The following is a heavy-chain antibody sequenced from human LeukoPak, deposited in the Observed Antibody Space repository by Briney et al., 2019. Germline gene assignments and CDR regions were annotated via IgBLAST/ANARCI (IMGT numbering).Heavy chain of an antibody. V-gene: IGHV3-48*01. Sequence: QSGGSLRLSCAASGFTFSSYSMDWVRQAPGKGLEWVSYISSSSSTIYYADSVKGRFTISRDNAKNSLYLQMNSLRAEDTAVYYCARDSVHGYYDSSGYSTLFDYWGQGTLVTVSS. CDR2: ISSSSSTI. CDR3: ARDSVHGYYDSSGYSTLFDY. J-gene: IGHJ4*02. CDR1: GFTFSSYS. D-gene: IGHD3-22*01.